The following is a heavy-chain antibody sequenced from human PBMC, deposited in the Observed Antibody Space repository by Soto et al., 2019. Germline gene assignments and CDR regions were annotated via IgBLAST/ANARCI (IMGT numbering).Heavy chain of an antibody. CDR3: AREDGVVGATYAFDY. V-gene: IGHV3-7*01. D-gene: IGHD1-26*01. J-gene: IGHJ4*02. Sequence: GGSLRLSCAASGFTFSSYWMSWVRQAPGKGLEWVANIKQDGSEKYYVDSVKGRFTISRDNAKNSLYLQMNSLRAEETAVYYCAREDGVVGATYAFDYWGQGTLVTVSS. CDR2: IKQDGSEK. CDR1: GFTFSSYW.